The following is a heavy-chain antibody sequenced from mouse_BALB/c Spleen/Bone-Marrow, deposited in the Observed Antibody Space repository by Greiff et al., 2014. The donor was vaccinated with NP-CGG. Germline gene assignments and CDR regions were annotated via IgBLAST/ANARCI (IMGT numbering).Heavy chain of an antibody. D-gene: IGHD2-3*01. CDR2: ILPGSGST. CDR3: ARWDGYWYFDV. Sequence: QVQLKESGAELMKPGASVKISCKATGYTFSSYWIEWVKQRPGHGLEWIGEILPGSGSTNYNEKFKGKATFTADTSSNTAYMQLSGLTSEDSAVYYCARWDGYWYFDVWGAGTTVTVSS. V-gene: IGHV1-9*01. J-gene: IGHJ1*01. CDR1: GYTFSSYW.